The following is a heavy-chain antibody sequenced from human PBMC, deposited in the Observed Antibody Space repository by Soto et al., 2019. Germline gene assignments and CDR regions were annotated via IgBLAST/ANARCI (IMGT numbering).Heavy chain of an antibody. CDR3: ARSFRGSYPATFDY. Sequence: SLTCAVYGGSFSGYYWSWIRQPPGKGLEWIGEINHSGSTNYNPSLKSRVTISVDTSKNQFSLKLSSVTAADTAVYYCARSFRGSYPATFDYWGQGTLVTVSS. CDR2: INHSGST. J-gene: IGHJ4*02. V-gene: IGHV4-34*01. D-gene: IGHD1-26*01. CDR1: GGSFSGYY.